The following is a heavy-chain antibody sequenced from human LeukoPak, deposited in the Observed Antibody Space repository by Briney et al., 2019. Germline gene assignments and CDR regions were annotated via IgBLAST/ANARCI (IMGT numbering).Heavy chain of an antibody. CDR1: GFTFSSYS. V-gene: IGHV3-48*02. D-gene: IGHD3-10*01. CDR3: ARDRGPEGYYYYYYMDV. Sequence: PGGSLRLSCAASGFTFSSYSMNWVRQAPGEGLEWVSYISSSSSTIYYADSVKGRFTISRDNAKNSLYLQMNSLRDEDTAVYYCARDRGPEGYYYYYYMDVWGKGTTVTVSS. CDR2: ISSSSSTI. J-gene: IGHJ6*03.